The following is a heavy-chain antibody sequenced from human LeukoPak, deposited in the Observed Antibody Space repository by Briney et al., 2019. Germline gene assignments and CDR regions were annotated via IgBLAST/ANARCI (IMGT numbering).Heavy chain of an antibody. CDR1: GFTFSNYA. CDR2: IGGSGFST. Sequence: GGSLRLSCAASGFTFSNYAMSWVRQALGKGLEWVSAIGGSGFSTFYADSVKGRFTISRDNSKTTLYLHMNSLRAEDTAVYYCAKDIVVVPAAHFDFWGQGTLVTVSS. J-gene: IGHJ4*02. V-gene: IGHV3-23*01. CDR3: AKDIVVVPAAHFDF. D-gene: IGHD2-2*01.